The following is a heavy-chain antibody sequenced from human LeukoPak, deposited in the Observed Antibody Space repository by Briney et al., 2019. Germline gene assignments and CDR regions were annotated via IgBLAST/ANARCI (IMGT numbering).Heavy chain of an antibody. V-gene: IGHV1-18*01. Sequence: ASVQLSCKASGYPSTTNGFIWVRQAPGLGLEWMGWISANSGDTKYGQSFQGRVTMTTDTTTETAYMELRSLRFDDTAIYYCARTVGDRADPWGQGSLVTVSS. CDR1: GYPSTTNG. J-gene: IGHJ5*02. CDR3: ARTVGDRADP. CDR2: ISANSGDT. D-gene: IGHD2-21*01.